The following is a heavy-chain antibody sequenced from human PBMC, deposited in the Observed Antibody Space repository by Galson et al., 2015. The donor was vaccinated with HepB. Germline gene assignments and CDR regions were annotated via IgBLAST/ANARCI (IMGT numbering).Heavy chain of an antibody. D-gene: IGHD6-25*01. Sequence: SLRLSCAASGFTFSDYYMSWIRQAPGKGLEWVSYISSSGGTIYYADSVKGRFTISRDNAKNSLYLQMNSLRAEDTAVYYCARDRGSDVPEYFQHWGQGTLVTVSS. J-gene: IGHJ1*01. CDR3: ARDRGSDVPEYFQH. V-gene: IGHV3-11*01. CDR1: GFTFSDYY. CDR2: ISSSGGTI.